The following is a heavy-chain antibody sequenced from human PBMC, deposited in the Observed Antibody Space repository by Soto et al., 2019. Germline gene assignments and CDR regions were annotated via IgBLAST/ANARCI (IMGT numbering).Heavy chain of an antibody. Sequence: NPSETLSLTCTVSGGSVSSGSYYWSWIRQPPGKGLEWIGYIYYSGSTNYNPSLKSRVTISVDTSKNQFSLKLSSVTAADTAVYYCARDREGMGTYYYYGMDVWGQGTTVTVSS. V-gene: IGHV4-61*01. CDR3: ARDREGMGTYYYYGMDV. CDR1: GGSVSSGSYY. J-gene: IGHJ6*02. CDR2: IYYSGST. D-gene: IGHD7-27*01.